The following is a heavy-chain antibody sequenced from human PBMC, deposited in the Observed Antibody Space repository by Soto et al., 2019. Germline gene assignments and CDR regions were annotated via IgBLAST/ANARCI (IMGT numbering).Heavy chain of an antibody. Sequence: GGSLRLSCAASGFTFSSYAMSWVRQAPGKGLEWVSAISGSGGSTYYVDSVKGRFTISRDNSRNTLYLQMNSLRAEDTAVYYCAKDYYDSSGYQTFDYWGQGTLVTVSS. V-gene: IGHV3-23*01. D-gene: IGHD3-22*01. CDR1: GFTFSSYA. J-gene: IGHJ4*02. CDR3: AKDYYDSSGYQTFDY. CDR2: ISGSGGST.